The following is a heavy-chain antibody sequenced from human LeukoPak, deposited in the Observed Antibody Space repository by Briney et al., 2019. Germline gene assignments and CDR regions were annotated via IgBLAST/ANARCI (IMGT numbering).Heavy chain of an antibody. CDR2: ISGSGAVV. CDR1: GFTFSDYY. D-gene: IGHD6-13*01. Sequence: PGGSLRLSCGASGFTFSDYYMTWIRQAPGKGLEWLSYISGSGAVVSYADSVKGRFTISRDNANNSVYLQMDRLRAEDTAVYYCARGRREAAYLGNRFDPRGQGALVTVSS. J-gene: IGHJ5*01. V-gene: IGHV3-11*01. CDR3: ARGRREAAYLGNRFDP.